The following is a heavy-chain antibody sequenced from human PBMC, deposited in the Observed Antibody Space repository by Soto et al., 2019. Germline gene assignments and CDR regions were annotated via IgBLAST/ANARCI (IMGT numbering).Heavy chain of an antibody. J-gene: IGHJ6*02. CDR3: ARGWRLIAAAGGDYYYGMDV. Sequence: QVQLQESGPGLVKPSQTLSLTCTVSGGSISSGDYYWSWIRQPPGKGLEWIGYIYYSGSTYYNPSLKGRVTISVDTSKNQFSLKLSSVTAADTAVYYCARGWRLIAAAGGDYYYGMDVWGQGTTVTVSS. D-gene: IGHD6-13*01. CDR1: GGSISSGDYY. V-gene: IGHV4-30-4*01. CDR2: IYYSGST.